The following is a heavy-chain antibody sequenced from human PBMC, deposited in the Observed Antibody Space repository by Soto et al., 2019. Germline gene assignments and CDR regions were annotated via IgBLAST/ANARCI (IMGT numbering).Heavy chain of an antibody. CDR1: GYTFTSYY. CDR2: INPSGGST. CDR3: ARSEGEGDPYFEI. V-gene: IGHV1-46*03. Sequence: QVQLVQSGAEVKKPGASVKVSCKASGYTFTSYYMHWVRQAPVQALEWMGIINPSGGSTSYAQKFQGRDTMTRDTSTSTVYMELSSLRSEDTAVYYCARSEGEGDPYFEIWGQGTMVTVSS. D-gene: IGHD2-21*02. J-gene: IGHJ3*02.